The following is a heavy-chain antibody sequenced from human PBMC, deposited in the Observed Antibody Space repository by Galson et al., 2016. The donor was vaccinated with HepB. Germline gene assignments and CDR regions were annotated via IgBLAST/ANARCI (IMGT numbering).Heavy chain of an antibody. CDR2: IYLDDSDT. CDR3: ARLDSNAWLEYYPR. J-gene: IGHJ1*01. V-gene: IGHV5-51*01. CDR1: GYTSSSYW. D-gene: IGHD3-22*01. Sequence: QSGAEVKKPGESLKISCEGSGYTSSSYWIGWVRQMPGKGLEWMGVIYLDDSDTRYSPSFQGQVTISADKSINTAYLQWSSLKASDTAIYYCARLDSNAWLEYYPRWGQGTLVTVSS.